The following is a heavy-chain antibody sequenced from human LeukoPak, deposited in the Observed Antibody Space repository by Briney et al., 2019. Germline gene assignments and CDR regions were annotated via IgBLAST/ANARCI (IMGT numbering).Heavy chain of an antibody. J-gene: IGHJ3*02. CDR2: ITGSGGRT. D-gene: IGHD7-27*01. CDR3: VRVGTSFDI. Sequence: GGSLRLSCAASGFTFSSYAMNWVRQAPGKGLEWVSAITGSGGRTYYADSVKGRFTISRDNSKDTLYLQMNSLRVEDTAVYYCVRVGTSFDIWGQGTMVTVSS. V-gene: IGHV3-23*01. CDR1: GFTFSSYA.